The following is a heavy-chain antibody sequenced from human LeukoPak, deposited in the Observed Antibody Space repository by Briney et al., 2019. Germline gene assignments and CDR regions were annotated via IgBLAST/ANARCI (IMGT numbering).Heavy chain of an antibody. J-gene: IGHJ4*01. CDR1: GRSFSGNY. CDR2: ISHSGTT. CDR3: ARSLGGYTNFDY. V-gene: IGHV4-34*01. Sequence: SETLSLTCAVYGRSFSGNYWSWIRQTPGKGLEWIGEISHSGTTSYNTSLKSRVSISVDPSKNQFSLRMFFVTVADTAVYYCARSLGGYTNFDYWGHGNMVTVSS. D-gene: IGHD6-25*01.